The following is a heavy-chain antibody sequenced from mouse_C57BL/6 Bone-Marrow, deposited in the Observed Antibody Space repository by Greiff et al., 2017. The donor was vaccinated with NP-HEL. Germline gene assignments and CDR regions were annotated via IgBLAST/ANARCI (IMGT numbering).Heavy chain of an antibody. V-gene: IGHV1-22*01. J-gene: IGHJ1*03. D-gene: IGHD1-1*01. CDR3: ARGGHYYGSSYGYFDV. Sequence: VQLQQSGPELVKPGASVKMSCKASGYTFTDYNMHWVKQSHGKSLEWIGYINPNNGGTSYNQKFKGKATLTVNKYSSTAYMELRSLTSEDSAVYYCARGGHYYGSSYGYFDVWGTGTTVTVSS. CDR2: INPNNGGT. CDR1: GYTFTDYN.